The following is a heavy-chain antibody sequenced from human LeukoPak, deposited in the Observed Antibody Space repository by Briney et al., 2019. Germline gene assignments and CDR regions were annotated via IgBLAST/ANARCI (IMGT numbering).Heavy chain of an antibody. D-gene: IGHD5/OR15-5a*01. CDR3: ARGFQGVYDY. Sequence: SQTLSLTCTVSGGSISSGSYYWSWIRQPAGKGLEWVGRLFGARKVNYNPSLGGRVAMSMDTSKNQFSLRMTSVTAADTAVYYCARGFQGVYDYWGQGALVIVSS. V-gene: IGHV4-61*02. CDR2: LFGARKV. J-gene: IGHJ4*02. CDR1: GGSISSGSYY.